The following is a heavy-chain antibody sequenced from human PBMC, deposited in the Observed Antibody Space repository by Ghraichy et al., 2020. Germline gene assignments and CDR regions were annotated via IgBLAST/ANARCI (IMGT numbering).Heavy chain of an antibody. CDR2: IYHSGST. J-gene: IGHJ5*02. Sequence: SQTLSLTCAVSGYSISSGYYWGWIRQPPGKGLEWIGSIYHSGSTYYNPSLKSRVTISVDTSKNQFSLKLSSVTAADTAVYYCAREGLAAWYTLVGAAAGTPHLRWFDPWGQGTLVTVSS. CDR3: AREGLAAWYTLVGAAAGTPHLRWFDP. D-gene: IGHD6-13*01. V-gene: IGHV4-38-2*02. CDR1: GYSISSGYY.